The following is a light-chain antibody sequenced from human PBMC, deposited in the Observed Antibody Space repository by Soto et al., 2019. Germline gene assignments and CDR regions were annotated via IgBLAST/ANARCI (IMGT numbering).Light chain of an antibody. CDR1: QSISNY. CDR2: AAS. Sequence: DLQMTQSPSSLSASIGDTVTISCRASQSISNYLNWYQQKPGKAPKLLVFAASILHSGVPSRFSGSGSGADFTLTISSLQPEDFATYSCQQSYTTPWTFGQGTKVEVK. CDR3: QQSYTTPWT. V-gene: IGKV1-39*01. J-gene: IGKJ1*01.